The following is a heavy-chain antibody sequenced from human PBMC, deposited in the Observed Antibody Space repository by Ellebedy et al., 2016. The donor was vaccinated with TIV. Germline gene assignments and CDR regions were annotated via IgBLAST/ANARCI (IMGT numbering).Heavy chain of an antibody. CDR3: ARDTLVGVTDTYFDY. Sequence: GESLKISCAASGFPFDSYVMNWVRQAPGKGLEWVSLISYDGSNKYFADSVQGRFTISRDNAKNSLYLQMNNLRAEDTAVYYCARDTLVGVTDTYFDYWGQGTLVTVSS. CDR2: ISYDGSNK. D-gene: IGHD1-26*01. CDR1: GFPFDSYV. V-gene: IGHV3-30*04. J-gene: IGHJ4*02.